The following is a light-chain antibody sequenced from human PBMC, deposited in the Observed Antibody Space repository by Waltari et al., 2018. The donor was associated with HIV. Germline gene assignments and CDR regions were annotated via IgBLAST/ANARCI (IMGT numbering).Light chain of an antibody. CDR1: QSLFHTTGFFY. CDR3: RQALQSPRT. Sequence: DLVLPQSPLSLPVTPGEPASISCRSSQSLFHTTGFFYLDWYLQRPGQSPQLLIYLGSNRAAGVPDRFSVSGSGTDFTLKSSRVEAEDVGVYYCRQALQSPRTFGQGTKLEI. CDR2: LGS. V-gene: IGKV2-28*01. J-gene: IGKJ2*02.